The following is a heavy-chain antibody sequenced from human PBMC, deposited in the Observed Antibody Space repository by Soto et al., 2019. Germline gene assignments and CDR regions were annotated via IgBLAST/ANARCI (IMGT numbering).Heavy chain of an antibody. J-gene: IGHJ4*02. CDR3: ATDRANSIWPNFDS. D-gene: IGHD3-3*02. Sequence: QVQLVQSGSEVKKPGSSVRVSCKTSGGSFSIYTFSWVRQAPGQGLEWMGSVLPFLDLTSYSQKFQGRVTITADKSTATAYLDLNKLTSEDTAFYYCATDRANSIWPNFDSWGQGTLVTVSS. CDR2: VLPFLDLT. V-gene: IGHV1-69*02. CDR1: GGSFSIYT.